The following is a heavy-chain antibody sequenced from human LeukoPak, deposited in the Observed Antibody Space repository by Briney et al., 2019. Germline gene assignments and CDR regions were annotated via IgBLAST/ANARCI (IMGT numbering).Heavy chain of an antibody. J-gene: IGHJ4*02. D-gene: IGHD3-10*01. CDR2: IYYSGST. V-gene: IGHV4-39*01. CDR3: ARRGGFGEYTFDY. CDR1: GGSISSSSYY. Sequence: SETLSLACTVSGGSISSSSYYWGWIRQPPGKGLEWIGSIYYSGSTNCNLSLKSRVTISVDTSKNQFSLKLSSVTAADTAVYYCARRGGFGEYTFDYWGQGTLVTVSS.